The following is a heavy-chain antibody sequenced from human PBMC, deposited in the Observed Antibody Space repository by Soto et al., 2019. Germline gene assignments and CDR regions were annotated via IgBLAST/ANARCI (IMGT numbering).Heavy chain of an antibody. CDR3: ARGRGYCSGGSCYEGYYYYMDV. V-gene: IGHV4-34*01. CDR2: INHSGST. D-gene: IGHD2-15*01. CDR1: GGSFSGYY. Sequence: SDTLSLTCAVYGGSFSGYYWSWILHPPGMGLEWIGEINHSGSTNYNPPLKSRVTISVDTSKNQFSLKLSSVTAADTAVYYCARGRGYCSGGSCYEGYYYYMDVWGKGTTVT. J-gene: IGHJ6*03.